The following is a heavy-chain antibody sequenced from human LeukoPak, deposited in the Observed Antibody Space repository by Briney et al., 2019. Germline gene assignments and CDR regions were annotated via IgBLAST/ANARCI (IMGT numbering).Heavy chain of an antibody. CDR2: INPNSGGT. J-gene: IGHJ4*02. CDR3: ARVQCSGGSCYSGH. Sequence: GASVKVSCKASGYTFTGHYMHWVRQAPGQGLEWMGRINPNSGGTNYAQKFQGRVTMTRDTSISTAYMELSRLRSDDTAVYYCARVQCSGGSCYSGHWGQGTLVTVFS. D-gene: IGHD2-15*01. V-gene: IGHV1-2*06. CDR1: GYTFTGHY.